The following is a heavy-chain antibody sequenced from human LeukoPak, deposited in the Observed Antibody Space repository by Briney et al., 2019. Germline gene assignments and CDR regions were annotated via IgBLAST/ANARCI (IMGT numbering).Heavy chain of an antibody. J-gene: IGHJ3*02. CDR2: IYNSRTT. CDR3: ARRNILTEGEAFDI. V-gene: IGHV4-59*08. D-gene: IGHD3-9*01. CDR1: GGSISSYY. Sequence: SETLSLTCTVSGGSISSYYWTWIRQPPGKGLEWIGFIYNSRTTNYNPSLRSRVTISVDTSKNQFSLKLNSVTAADTAVYYCARRNILTEGEAFDISGQGALVTVSS.